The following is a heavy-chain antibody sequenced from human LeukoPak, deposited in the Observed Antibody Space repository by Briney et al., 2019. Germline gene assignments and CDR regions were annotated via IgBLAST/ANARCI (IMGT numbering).Heavy chain of an antibody. CDR3: ARSGTKTNGLDY. V-gene: IGHV4-59*01. D-gene: IGHD2-8*01. CDR1: GGSISAYY. J-gene: IGHJ4*02. Sequence: SETLSLTCTVSGGSISAYYWSWIRQPPGKGLEWIGNIYYSGSTNYSPSLQSRVTISVDTSRNQFSLRLSSVTAADTAMYYCARSGTKTNGLDYWGQGTLVTVSS. CDR2: IYYSGST.